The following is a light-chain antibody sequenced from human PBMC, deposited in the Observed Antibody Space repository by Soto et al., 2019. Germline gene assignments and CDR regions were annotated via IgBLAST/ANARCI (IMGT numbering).Light chain of an antibody. Sequence: DIVMTQSPLSLPVTPGEPASISCRSSQSLLHSDGYNYLDWFLQKPGQSPQLLISLASNRAYGVPDRFSGSGSGTDFTLKISRVEAEDVGVYYCMQTLQTWTFGQGTKVEIK. CDR1: QSLLHSDGYNY. V-gene: IGKV2-28*01. CDR2: LAS. J-gene: IGKJ1*01. CDR3: MQTLQTWT.